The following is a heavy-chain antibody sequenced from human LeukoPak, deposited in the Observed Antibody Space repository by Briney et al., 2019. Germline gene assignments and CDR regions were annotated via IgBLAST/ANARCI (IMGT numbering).Heavy chain of an antibody. CDR2: IHHGGSS. Sequence: PSETLSLTCTVSGGSISSGGYYWSWIRQHPGQGPEWIGYIHHGGSSYYNPSLQSPVSISVDTSMNKFSLNLTSVTAADTAIYFCARVVGDYFDYWGQGTLVTVSS. J-gene: IGHJ4*02. D-gene: IGHD1-26*01. CDR3: ARVVGDYFDY. V-gene: IGHV4-31*01. CDR1: GGSISSGGYY.